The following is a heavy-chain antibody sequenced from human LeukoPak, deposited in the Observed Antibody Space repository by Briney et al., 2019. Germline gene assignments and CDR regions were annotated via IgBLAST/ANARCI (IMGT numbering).Heavy chain of an antibody. D-gene: IGHD3-22*01. V-gene: IGHV1-2*02. CDR2: INPNSGGT. CDR3: ARDHYDCSGYYFDY. J-gene: IGHJ4*02. CDR1: GYTFTGYY. Sequence: GASVKVSCKASGYTFTGYYVHWVRQAPGQRLEWVGWINPNSGGTNYAQKFQGRVTMTRDTSISTAYMELSRLRSDDTAVYYCARDHYDCSGYYFDYWGQGTLVTVSS.